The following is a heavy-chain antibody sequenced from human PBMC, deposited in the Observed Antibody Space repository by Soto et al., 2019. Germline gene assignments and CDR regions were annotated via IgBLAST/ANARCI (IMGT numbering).Heavy chain of an antibody. Sequence: GGSLRLSCAASGFTFSSYAMSWVRQAPGKGLEWVSAISGSGGSTYYADSVKGRFTISRDNSKNTLYLQMNSLRAEDTAVYYCAKIQVPAAIIAYYGMDVWGQGTTVTVSS. D-gene: IGHD2-2*02. CDR1: GFTFSSYA. CDR2: ISGSGGST. V-gene: IGHV3-23*01. J-gene: IGHJ6*02. CDR3: AKIQVPAAIIAYYGMDV.